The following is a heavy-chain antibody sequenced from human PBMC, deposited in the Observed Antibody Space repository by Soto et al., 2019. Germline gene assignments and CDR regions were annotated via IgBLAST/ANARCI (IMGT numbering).Heavy chain of an antibody. CDR1: GFIFNSYA. CDR2: LTSTGGT. CDR3: AKDGDLYSGYFDY. D-gene: IGHD3-10*01. J-gene: IGHJ4*02. Sequence: GGSLRLSCAASGFIFNSYAMSWVRQAPGKGLEWVSTLTSTGGTYYADSVKGRFPISRDNSKNTLYLQMNNLRAEDTAVYYCAKDGDLYSGYFDYWGQGTLVTVSS. V-gene: IGHV3-23*01.